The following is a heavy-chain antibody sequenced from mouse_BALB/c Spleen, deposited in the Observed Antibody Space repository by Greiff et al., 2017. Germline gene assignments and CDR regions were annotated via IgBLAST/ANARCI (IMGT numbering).Heavy chain of an antibody. V-gene: IGHV1-18*01. J-gene: IGHJ2*01. Sequence: EVQLQQSGPELVKPGASVKIPRKASGYTFTDYNMDWVKQSHGKSLEWIGDINPNNGGTIYNQKFKGKATLTVDKSSSTAYMELRSLTSEDTAVYYCARGGYSPYYFDYWGQGTTLTVSS. CDR1: GYTFTDYN. D-gene: IGHD2-3*01. CDR3: ARGGYSPYYFDY. CDR2: INPNNGGT.